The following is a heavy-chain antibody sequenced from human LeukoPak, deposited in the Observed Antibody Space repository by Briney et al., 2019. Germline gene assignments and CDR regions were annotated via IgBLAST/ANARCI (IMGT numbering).Heavy chain of an antibody. CDR2: MNPHGGNT. CDR1: GYTFTNYD. D-gene: IGHD2-15*01. V-gene: IGHV1-8*02. CDR3: ALGLGYCSGGSCF. Sequence: ASVKVSCKASGYTFTNYDINWVRQATGQGLEWMGWMNPHGGNTGYAQKFQGRVTMTRNTSISTAYMELSSLRSEDTAVYYCALGLGYCSGGSCFWGQGTLVTVSS. J-gene: IGHJ4*02.